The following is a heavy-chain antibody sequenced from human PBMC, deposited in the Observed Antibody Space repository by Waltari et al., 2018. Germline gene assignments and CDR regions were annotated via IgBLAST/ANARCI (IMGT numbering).Heavy chain of an antibody. CDR1: GFTFSSYE. V-gene: IGHV3-48*03. CDR3: ARVGYDFWSGYSYFDY. Sequence: EVQLVESGGGLVQPGGSLRLSCAASGFTFSSYEMNWVRQAQGKGMEWVSYISSSGSTIYYADSVKGRFTISRDNAKNSLYLQMNSLRAEDTAVYYCARVGYDFWSGYSYFDYWGQGTLVTVSS. D-gene: IGHD3-3*01. J-gene: IGHJ4*02. CDR2: ISSSGSTI.